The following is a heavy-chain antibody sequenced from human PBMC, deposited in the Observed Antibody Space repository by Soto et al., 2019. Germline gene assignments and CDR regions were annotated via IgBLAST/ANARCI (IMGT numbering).Heavy chain of an antibody. CDR2: IYYSGST. D-gene: IGHD3-16*02. CDR1: DGSISSGGYY. CDR3: ARDARIVGVHIV. J-gene: IGHJ4*02. Sequence: QVQLQESGPGMVEPSQTLSLTCTVSDGSISSGGYYWSWIRQHPGKGLEWIGYIYYSGSTYYNPSLKSRVTISVDTSKNQFSLKLSSVTAADTAVYYCARDARIVGVHIVWGQGTLVTVSS. V-gene: IGHV4-31*03.